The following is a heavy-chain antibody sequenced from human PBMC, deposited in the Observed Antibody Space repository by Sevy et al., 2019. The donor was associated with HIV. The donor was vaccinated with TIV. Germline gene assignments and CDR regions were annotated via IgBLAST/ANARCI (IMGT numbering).Heavy chain of an antibody. V-gene: IGHV2-5*01. J-gene: IGHJ3*02. CDR1: GFSLSTSGVG. D-gene: IGHD6-6*01. CDR3: AHPQVEYSSSSGAFDI. Sequence: SGPTLVNPTQTLTLTCTFSGFSLSTSGVGVGWIRQPPGKALEWLALIYWNDDKRYSPSLKSRLTITKDTSKNQVVLTMTNMDPVDTATYYCAHPQVEYSSSSGAFDIWGQGTMVTVSS. CDR2: IYWNDDK.